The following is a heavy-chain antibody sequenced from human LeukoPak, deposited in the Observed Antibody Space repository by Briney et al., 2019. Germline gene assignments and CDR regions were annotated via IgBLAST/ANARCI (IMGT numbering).Heavy chain of an antibody. D-gene: IGHD3/OR15-3a*01. V-gene: IGHV3-74*01. CDR3: ARGFWTGVEY. CDR1: GFTCSTYW. J-gene: IGHJ4*02. Sequence: GGSLRLSCAASGFTCSTYWMHWVRQAPEEGLVWVSRIKSDGSDTSYADSVKGRFTISRDNAKNTLYLQMNSLRAEDTAVYYCARGFWTGVEYWGQGALVTVSS. CDR2: IKSDGSDT.